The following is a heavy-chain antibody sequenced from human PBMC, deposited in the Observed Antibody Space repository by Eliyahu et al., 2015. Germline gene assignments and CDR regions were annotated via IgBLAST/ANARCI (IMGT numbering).Heavy chain of an antibody. CDR1: GGXIXSSSYY. CDR2: IYDSGNT. CDR3: ATNGHRTSGNWFDP. V-gene: IGHV4-39*01. D-gene: IGHD2-2*01. J-gene: IGHJ5*02. Sequence: QLQLQESGPGLVKPSETLSLTCTXSGGXIXSSSYYWGXIRQPPGKGLEWVGSIYDSGNTYYNPSLKSRVTISVDTSKNQFSLKLSSVTAADTAVYYCATNGHRTSGNWFDPWGQGTLVTVSS.